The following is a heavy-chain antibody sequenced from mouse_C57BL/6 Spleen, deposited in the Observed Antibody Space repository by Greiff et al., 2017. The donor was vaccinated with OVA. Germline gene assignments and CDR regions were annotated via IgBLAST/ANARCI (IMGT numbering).Heavy chain of an antibody. CDR1: GFSLTSYG. Sequence: VQLQQSGPGLVQPSESLSITCTASGFSLTSYGVHWVRQSPGKGLEWLGVIWSGGSTDYNAAIISRLSISKDNSKSKVFFKMNSLQADDTAIYYCARKNYGSSYRYAMDYWGQGTSVTVSS. CDR2: IWSGGST. J-gene: IGHJ4*01. D-gene: IGHD1-1*01. CDR3: ARKNYGSSYRYAMDY. V-gene: IGHV2-2*01.